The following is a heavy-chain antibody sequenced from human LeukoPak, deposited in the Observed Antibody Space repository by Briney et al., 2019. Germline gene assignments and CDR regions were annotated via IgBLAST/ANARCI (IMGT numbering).Heavy chain of an antibody. J-gene: IGHJ4*02. CDR1: GFTFSSNS. Sequence: GGSLRLSCEASGFTFSSNSMNWVRQAPGRGLEWVSVITNNGATTYYADSVKDRFTISRDNSKNMLYLQMNSLRAEDTAVYYCAKDWGYGSGTYYPHWGQGTLVTVSS. CDR2: ITNNGATT. V-gene: IGHV3-23*01. D-gene: IGHD3-10*01. CDR3: AKDWGYGSGTYYPH.